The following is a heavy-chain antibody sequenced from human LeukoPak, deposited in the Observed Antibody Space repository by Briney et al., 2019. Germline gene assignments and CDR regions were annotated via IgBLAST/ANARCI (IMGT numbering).Heavy chain of an antibody. CDR1: GFTFSSYS. Sequence: GGSLRLSCAASGFTFSSYSMNWVRQAPGKGLEWVSSISSGSSYIYYADSVKGRFTISRDNAKNSLYLQMNSLRAEDTAVYYCARVDYDILTGYYIYAFDIWGQGTMVTVSS. CDR3: ARVDYDILTGYYIYAFDI. D-gene: IGHD3-9*01. V-gene: IGHV3-21*01. J-gene: IGHJ3*02. CDR2: ISSGSSYI.